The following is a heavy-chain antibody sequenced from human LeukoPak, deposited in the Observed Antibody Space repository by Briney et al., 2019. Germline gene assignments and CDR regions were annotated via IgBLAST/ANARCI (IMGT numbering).Heavy chain of an antibody. CDR2: INPKSGGT. V-gene: IGHV1-2*04. Sequence: ASVKVSCKASGNTFTGYYMHWLRQAPGQGLEWMGWINPKSGGTEYAQKFQGWVTMTRDTSISTVYMELRRLRSDDTAVYYCAREKGAEIFGVVIDYYGMDVWGQGTTVTVSS. D-gene: IGHD3-3*01. CDR3: AREKGAEIFGVVIDYYGMDV. J-gene: IGHJ6*02. CDR1: GNTFTGYY.